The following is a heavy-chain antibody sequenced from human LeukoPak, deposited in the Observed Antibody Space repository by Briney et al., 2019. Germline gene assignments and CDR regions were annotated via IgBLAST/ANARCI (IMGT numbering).Heavy chain of an antibody. D-gene: IGHD5-12*01. CDR2: FYSGGRT. Sequence: PGGSLRLSCAASGFTVSGNYMSWVRQAPGKGLEWVSVFYSGGRTHYADSVKGRFTISRDNSKNTLYLQMNSLRAEDTAVYYCATDIVATEAFDYWGQGTLVTVSS. CDR1: GFTVSGNY. CDR3: ATDIVATEAFDY. V-gene: IGHV3-53*01. J-gene: IGHJ4*02.